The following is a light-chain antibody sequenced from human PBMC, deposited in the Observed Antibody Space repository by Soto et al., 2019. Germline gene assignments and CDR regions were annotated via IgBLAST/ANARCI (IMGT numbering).Light chain of an antibody. CDR2: GAS. CDR3: QQYGSSPRHA. CDR1: QSVSSSY. Sequence: EIVLTQSPGTLSLSPGERATLSCRASQSVSSSYLAWYQQKPGQAPRLLIYGASSRATGIPDRFSGSGSGTDFTLTISRLEPEDFAVYYRQQYGSSPRHAFGGGTKVEIK. V-gene: IGKV3-20*01. J-gene: IGKJ4*01.